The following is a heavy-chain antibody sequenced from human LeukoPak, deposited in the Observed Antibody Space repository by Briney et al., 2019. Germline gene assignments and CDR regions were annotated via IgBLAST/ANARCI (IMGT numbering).Heavy chain of an antibody. Sequence: GASVKVSCKASGYTFTGYYMHWVRQAPGQGLEWMGGIIPIFGTANYAQKFQGRVTITADKSTSTAYMDLSRLRSDDTAVYYCARGMGVLVPAATWFDPWVQGTLVTVSS. CDR3: ARGMGVLVPAATWFDP. J-gene: IGHJ5*02. D-gene: IGHD2-2*01. CDR1: GYTFTGYY. V-gene: IGHV1-69*06. CDR2: IIPIFGTA.